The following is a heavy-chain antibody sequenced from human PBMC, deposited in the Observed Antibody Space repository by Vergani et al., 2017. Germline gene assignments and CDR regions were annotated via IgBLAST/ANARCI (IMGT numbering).Heavy chain of an antibody. CDR3: AVDSSSWQRADY. CDR1: GGSISSYY. V-gene: IGHV4-59*01. D-gene: IGHD6-13*01. J-gene: IGHJ4*02. Sequence: QVQLQESGPGLVKPSETLSLTCTVSGGSISSYYWSWVRQPPGKGLEWLGYIYYSGSTTYNPSLKSRLTISVDTSKNQFSLRLSSVTAADTALYYCAVDSSSWQRADYWGQGTLVTVSS. CDR2: IYYSGST.